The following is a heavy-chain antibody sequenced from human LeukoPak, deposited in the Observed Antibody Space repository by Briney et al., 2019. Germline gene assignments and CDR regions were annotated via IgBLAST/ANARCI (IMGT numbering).Heavy chain of an antibody. V-gene: IGHV1-69*01. J-gene: IGHJ4*02. D-gene: IGHD3-3*01. Sequence: AASVKVSCKASGGTFSSYAISWVRQAPGQGLEWMGGIIPIFGTANYAQKFQGRVTITADESTSTAYMELSSLRSEDRAVYYCARLSDFWSGYVDYWGQGTLVTVSS. CDR2: IIPIFGTA. CDR1: GGTFSSYA. CDR3: ARLSDFWSGYVDY.